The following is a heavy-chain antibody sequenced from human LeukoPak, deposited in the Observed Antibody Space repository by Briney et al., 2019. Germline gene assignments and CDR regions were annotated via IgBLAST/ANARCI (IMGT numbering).Heavy chain of an antibody. D-gene: IGHD6-19*01. V-gene: IGHV3-21*01. Sequence: GGSLRLSCAASGFTFSSYSMNWVRQAPGKGLEWVSSISSSSSYIYYADSVKGRFTISRDNAKNSLYLQMYSLRAGDTAVYYCARDIQWLVPGYWGQGTLVTVSS. CDR1: GFTFSSYS. J-gene: IGHJ4*02. CDR3: ARDIQWLVPGY. CDR2: ISSSSSYI.